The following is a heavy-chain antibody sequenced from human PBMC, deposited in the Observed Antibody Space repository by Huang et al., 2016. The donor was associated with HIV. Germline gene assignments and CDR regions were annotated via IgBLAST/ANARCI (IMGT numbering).Heavy chain of an antibody. J-gene: IGHJ4*02. CDR2: IDYSGST. Sequence: QVQLQESGPGLVKPSETLSLTCTVSGGSISTHYWSWIRQPPGKGLEWIGSIDYSGSTNYSPSLKCRVTILLDTSKNQFSLRVNSVTAADTAMYYCARDHHDFWRGYRRMYFFDHWGQGTLVTVSS. CDR1: GGSISTHY. CDR3: ARDHHDFWRGYRRMYFFDH. V-gene: IGHV4-59*11. D-gene: IGHD3-3*01.